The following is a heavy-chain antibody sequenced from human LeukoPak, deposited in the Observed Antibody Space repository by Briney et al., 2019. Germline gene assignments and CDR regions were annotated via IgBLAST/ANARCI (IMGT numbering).Heavy chain of an antibody. CDR1: GFTISNNW. CDR2: IKQDGSEK. D-gene: IGHD6-19*01. CDR3: ARGLKTIAVAGTVYFDY. Sequence: GGSLRLSGAGSGFTISNNWMGWVRQAPGQGREWVANIKQDGSEKSYVDSVKGRFTISRDNAKNTLYLQMNSLRAEDTAVYYCARGLKTIAVAGTVYFDYWGQGTLVTVSS. V-gene: IGHV3-7*01. J-gene: IGHJ4*02.